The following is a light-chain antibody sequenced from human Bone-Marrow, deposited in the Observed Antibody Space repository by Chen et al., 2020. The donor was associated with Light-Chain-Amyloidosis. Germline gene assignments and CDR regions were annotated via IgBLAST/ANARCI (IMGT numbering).Light chain of an antibody. V-gene: IGLV2-14*01. CDR2: DVS. Sequence: QSALTQPASVSGSPGQSITISCTGTSSDVGGYNYVSWYQQHPGKAPKPMIYDVSNRPSGVSYRFSGSKSRNTASLSNSGLQAKDEADYYCSADTSSSSYGFGTGTKVTVL. CDR1: SSDVGGYNY. J-gene: IGLJ1*01. CDR3: SADTSSSSYG.